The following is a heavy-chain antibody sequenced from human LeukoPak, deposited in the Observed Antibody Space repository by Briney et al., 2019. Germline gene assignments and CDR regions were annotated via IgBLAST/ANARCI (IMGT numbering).Heavy chain of an antibody. CDR3: ARDWGAGAFDI. CDR1: GYSIGSGYY. J-gene: IGHJ3*02. CDR2: IYYSGST. D-gene: IGHD1-26*01. Sequence: PSETLSLTCTVSGYSIGSGYYWSWIRQPPGKGLGWIGHIYYSGSTNYNPSLKSRVTISVDTYKNQFSLKLSSVTAADTAVYYCARDWGAGAFDIWGQGTMVTVSS. V-gene: IGHV4-61*01.